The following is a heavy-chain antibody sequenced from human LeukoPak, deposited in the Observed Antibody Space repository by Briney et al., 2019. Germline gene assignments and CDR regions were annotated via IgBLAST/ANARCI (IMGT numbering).Heavy chain of an antibody. V-gene: IGHV1-8*01. J-gene: IGHJ4*02. CDR2: MNPNSGNT. Sequence: ASVKVSCKASGYTFTSYDINWVRQATGQGLEWMGWMNPNSGNTGYAQKLQGRVTMTTDTSTSTAYMELRSLRSDDTAVYYCARDYYDILTGYYNFDYWGQGTLVTVSS. CDR3: ARDYYDILTGYYNFDY. D-gene: IGHD3-9*01. CDR1: GYTFTSYD.